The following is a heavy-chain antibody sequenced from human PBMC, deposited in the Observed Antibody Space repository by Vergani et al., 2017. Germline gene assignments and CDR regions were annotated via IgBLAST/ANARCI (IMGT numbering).Heavy chain of an antibody. J-gene: IGHJ6*02. Sequence: QAQLLQSGSELKKPGASVRIPCEASGYTFTNYPLIWVRQAPGQGLEFMGWINTNSGNPTYAPGFTGRFVFSLDASVSTAYLQTSGLKAEDSAVYYCAGGRQWRLTEYLYGMDVWGQGTTVTVSS. CDR1: GYTFTNYP. CDR3: AGGRQWRLTEYLYGMDV. D-gene: IGHD6-19*01. CDR2: INTNSGNP. V-gene: IGHV7-4-1*02.